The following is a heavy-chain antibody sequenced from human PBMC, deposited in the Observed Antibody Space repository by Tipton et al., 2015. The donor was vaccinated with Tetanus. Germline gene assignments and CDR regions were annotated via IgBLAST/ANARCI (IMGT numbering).Heavy chain of an antibody. J-gene: IGHJ6*02. CDR1: GGSFTDYS. D-gene: IGHD3-22*01. V-gene: IGHV4-34*01. CDR3: ARGPRTRIYDSSGYSFRYFYGMDV. CDR2: VNQAGNT. Sequence: TLSLTCAVYGGSFTDYSWSWIRQPPGQGLEWIGEVNQAGNTDYITSLKGRVTMSLDTSKSQLSLNLSSVTAADTAVYYCARGPRTRIYDSSGYSFRYFYGMDVWGLGATVTVSS.